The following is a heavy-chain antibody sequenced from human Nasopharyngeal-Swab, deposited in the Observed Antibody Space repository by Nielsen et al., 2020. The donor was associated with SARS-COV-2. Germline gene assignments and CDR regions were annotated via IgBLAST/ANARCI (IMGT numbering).Heavy chain of an antibody. CDR3: AHITRGLERDTIFGVPLASLSYYYMDV. Sequence: SGPTLVKPTQTLTLTCSFSGFSLTTSGVGVAWIRQPPGKALEWLALIYWADGQRYNPSMTTRLTITKDTSKDQVVLTLTNMVPVDPGTYYCAHITRGLERDTIFGVPLASLSYYYMDVWGKGTTVTVS. CDR2: IYWADGQ. CDR1: GFSLTTSGVG. J-gene: IGHJ6*03. D-gene: IGHD3-3*01. V-gene: IGHV2-5*02.